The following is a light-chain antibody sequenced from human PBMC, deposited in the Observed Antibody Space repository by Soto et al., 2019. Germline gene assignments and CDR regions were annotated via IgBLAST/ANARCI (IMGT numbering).Light chain of an antibody. V-gene: IGKV3D-15*01. CDR1: QSISTY. Sequence: EILLTQSPVTLSLSPGQRATLSCRASQSISTYLAWYQQKPGQAPRLLIYGASTRATGIPARFSGSGSGTEFTLTISSLQSEDFAVYHCQQHNNWPITFGQGTRLEI. J-gene: IGKJ5*01. CDR3: QQHNNWPIT. CDR2: GAS.